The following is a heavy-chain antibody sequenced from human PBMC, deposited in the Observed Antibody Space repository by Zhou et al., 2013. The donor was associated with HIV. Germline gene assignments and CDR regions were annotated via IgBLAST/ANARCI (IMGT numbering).Heavy chain of an antibody. CDR3: AREGRDGYNKGEDHDAFDI. CDR1: RYTFTGYY. D-gene: IGHD2-21*01. V-gene: IGHV1-2*02. CDR2: INPNSGAT. Sequence: QVQLVQSGAEVKKPGASVKVSCKASRYTFTGYYIHWVREAPGQGFEWMGWINPNSGATKYAQKFPGRVTMTRDTSINTVYMELNRLTSDDTAIYYCAREGRDGYNKGEDHDAFDIWGQGTMVTVSS. J-gene: IGHJ3*02.